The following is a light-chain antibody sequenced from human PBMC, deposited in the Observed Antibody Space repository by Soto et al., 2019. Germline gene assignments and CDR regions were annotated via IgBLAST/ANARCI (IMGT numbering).Light chain of an antibody. CDR2: AAS. Sequence: IQMTQSPSSLSASVGDRVTITCRASQSISIFLNWYQQRPGKAPELLIYAASNLQSGVPSRFSGSGSGTDFALTVSSLQPEDFATYYCQQSYRIPPWTFGQGTK. CDR1: QSISIF. J-gene: IGKJ1*01. V-gene: IGKV1-39*01. CDR3: QQSYRIPPWT.